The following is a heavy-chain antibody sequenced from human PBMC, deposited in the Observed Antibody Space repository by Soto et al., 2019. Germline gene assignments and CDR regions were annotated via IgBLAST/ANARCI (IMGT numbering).Heavy chain of an antibody. CDR3: ARGSMTSDKAEAFDI. CDR2: IYHSGST. Sequence: SETLSLTCAVSGGSISSGGYSWSWIRQPPGKGLEWIGYIYHSGSTYYNPSLKSRVTISVDRSKNQFSLKLSSVTAADTAVYYCARGSMTSDKAEAFDIWGQGTMVTVSS. CDR1: GGSISSGGYS. J-gene: IGHJ3*02. D-gene: IGHD2-21*02. V-gene: IGHV4-30-2*01.